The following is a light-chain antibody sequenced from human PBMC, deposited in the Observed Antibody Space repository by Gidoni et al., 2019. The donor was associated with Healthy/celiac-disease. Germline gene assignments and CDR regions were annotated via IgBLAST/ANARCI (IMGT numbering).Light chain of an antibody. CDR3: QHSYSTPRT. CDR1: QSSSSY. Sequence: DIQVTQSPSSLSASVGDSVTITCRASQSSSSYLNWYQQKPGKAPKLLIYAASSLQSGVPSRFSGSCSGTYFTLTISMQQPEYFATYYCQHSYSTPRTFGQGTKVEIK. J-gene: IGKJ1*01. CDR2: AAS. V-gene: IGKV1-39*01.